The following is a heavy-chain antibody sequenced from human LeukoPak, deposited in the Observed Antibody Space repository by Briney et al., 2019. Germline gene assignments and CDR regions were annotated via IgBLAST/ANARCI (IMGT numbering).Heavy chain of an antibody. CDR3: ASYSRIPSYARSASPTFDY. D-gene: IGHD1-26*01. J-gene: IGHJ4*02. CDR1: GGSISSSSYY. V-gene: IGHV4-39*07. Sequence: SETLSLTCTVSGGSISSSSYYWGWIRQPPGKGLEWIGSIYYSGSTYYNPSLKSRVTISVDTSKNQFSLKLSSVTAADTAVYYCASYSRIPSYARSASPTFDYWGQGILVTVSS. CDR2: IYYSGST.